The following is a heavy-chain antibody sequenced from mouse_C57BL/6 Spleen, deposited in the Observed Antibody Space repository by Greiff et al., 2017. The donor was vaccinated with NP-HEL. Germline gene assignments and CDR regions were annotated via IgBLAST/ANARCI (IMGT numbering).Heavy chain of an antibody. CDR3: ARYYYVSSYFDY. V-gene: IGHV1-72*01. J-gene: IGHJ2*01. CDR2: INPNSGDT. D-gene: IGHD1-1*01. Sequence: QVQLQQPGAELVKPGASVKLSCKASGYTFTSYWMHWVKQRPGRGLELIGRINPNSGDTKYNEKFKSRATLTVDKPSSTAYMQLSSLTSEDSAVYFCARYYYVSSYFDYWGQGTTLTVSS. CDR1: GYTFTSYW.